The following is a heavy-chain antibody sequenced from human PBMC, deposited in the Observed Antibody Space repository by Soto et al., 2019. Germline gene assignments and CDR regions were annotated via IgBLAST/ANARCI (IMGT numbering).Heavy chain of an antibody. CDR3: ARSEVIPGLVVTAQWVGFDP. D-gene: IGHD2-21*02. Sequence: QVQLVQSGAEVKKPGSSVKVSCKASGGTFSSYAISWVRQAPGQGLEWMGGIIPIFGTANYAQKFQGRVTITADKSTSTAYMELSSLRSEDTAVYYCARSEVIPGLVVTAQWVGFDPWGQGTLVTVSS. CDR1: GGTFSSYA. V-gene: IGHV1-69*06. J-gene: IGHJ5*02. CDR2: IIPIFGTA.